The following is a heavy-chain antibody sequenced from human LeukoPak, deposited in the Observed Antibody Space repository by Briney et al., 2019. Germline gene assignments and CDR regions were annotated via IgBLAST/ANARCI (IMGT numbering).Heavy chain of an antibody. J-gene: IGHJ4*02. V-gene: IGHV4-38-2*01. Sequence: ASETLSLTCAVSGYSISSGYYWGWIRQPPGKGLEWIGSIYHSGSTYYNPSLKSRVTISVDTSKNQFSLKLSSVTAADTAVYYCARPGGWHGGYFDYWGQGTLSPSPQ. CDR1: GYSISSGYY. CDR3: ARPGGWHGGYFDY. CDR2: IYHSGST. D-gene: IGHD6-19*01.